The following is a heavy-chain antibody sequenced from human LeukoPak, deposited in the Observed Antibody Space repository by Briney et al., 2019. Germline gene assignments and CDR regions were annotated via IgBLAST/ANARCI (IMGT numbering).Heavy chain of an antibody. D-gene: IGHD3-3*01. CDR1: GYTFTSYG. CDR2: ISAYNGNT. V-gene: IGHV1-18*01. CDR3: ARAFWSGYFKAYYYYYMGV. Sequence: ASVKVSCKASGYTFTSYGISWVRQAPGQGLEWMGWISAYNGNTNYAQKLQGRVTMTTDTSTSTAYMELRSLRSDDTAVYYCARAFWSGYFKAYYYYYMGVWGKGTTVTVSS. J-gene: IGHJ6*03.